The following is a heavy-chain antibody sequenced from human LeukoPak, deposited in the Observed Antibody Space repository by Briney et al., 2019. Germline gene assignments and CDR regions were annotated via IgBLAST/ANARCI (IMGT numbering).Heavy chain of an antibody. V-gene: IGHV1-46*01. J-gene: IGHJ3*02. CDR2: INPSGGST. CDR3: ARDPTDTIFGVVILTPGAFDI. CDR1: GYTFTGYY. D-gene: IGHD3-3*01. Sequence: ASVKVSCKASGYTFTGYYMHWVRQAPGQGLEWMGIINPSGGSTSYAQKFQGRVTMTRDTSTSTVYMELSSLRSEDTAVYYCARDPTDTIFGVVILTPGAFDIWGQGTMVTVSS.